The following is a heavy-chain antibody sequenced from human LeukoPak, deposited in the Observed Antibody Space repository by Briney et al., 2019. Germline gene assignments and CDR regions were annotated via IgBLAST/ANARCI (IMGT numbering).Heavy chain of an antibody. V-gene: IGHV3-48*03. CDR3: AREKVTYSFFDY. J-gene: IGHJ4*02. CDR2: ISSSGSTI. CDR1: GFTFSSYE. D-gene: IGHD4-11*01. Sequence: GGSLRLSCAASGFTFSSYEMNWVRQAPGKGLEWVSYISSSGSTIYYADSVKGRFTISRDNAKNSLYLQMNSLRAEDTAVYYCAREKVTYSFFDYWGQGTLATVSS.